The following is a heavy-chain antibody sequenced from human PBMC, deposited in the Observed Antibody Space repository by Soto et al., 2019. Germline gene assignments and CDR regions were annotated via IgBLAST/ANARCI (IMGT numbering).Heavy chain of an antibody. CDR1: GGTFSSYA. D-gene: IGHD2-2*01. CDR3: ASYRPDIVVVPAAQYYYGMDV. CDR2: IVPIFGTA. Sequence: SVKVSCKASGGTFSSYAISWVRQAPGQGLEWMGGIVPIFGTANYAQKFQGRVTITADESTSTAYMELSSLRSEDTAVYYCASYRPDIVVVPAAQYYYGMDVWGQGTTVTVSS. J-gene: IGHJ6*02. V-gene: IGHV1-69*13.